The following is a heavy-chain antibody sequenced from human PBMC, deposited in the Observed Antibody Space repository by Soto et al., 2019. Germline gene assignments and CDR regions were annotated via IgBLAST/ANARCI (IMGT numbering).Heavy chain of an antibody. Sequence: SETLSLTCTVSGGSISSSSYYWGWIRQPPGKGLEWIGSIYYSGSTYYNPSLKSRVTISVDTSKNQFSLKLSSVTAADTAVYYCATMLVGNFDDWGQGTRVTVAS. CDR2: IYYSGST. D-gene: IGHD3-22*01. V-gene: IGHV4-39*01. J-gene: IGHJ4*02. CDR1: GGSISSSSYY. CDR3: ATMLVGNFDD.